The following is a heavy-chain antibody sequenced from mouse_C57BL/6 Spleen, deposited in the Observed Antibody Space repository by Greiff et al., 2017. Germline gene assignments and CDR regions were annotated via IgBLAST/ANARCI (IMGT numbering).Heavy chain of an antibody. CDR3: ARAGNWDWFAY. Sequence: QVQLQQPGAELVMPGASVKLSCKASGYTFTSYWMHWVKQRPGQGLEWIGEIDPSDSYTNYNQKFKGKSTLTVDKSSSTAYMQRSSLTSEDSAVYYCARAGNWDWFAYWGQGTLVTVSA. D-gene: IGHD4-1*01. J-gene: IGHJ3*01. V-gene: IGHV1-69*01. CDR1: GYTFTSYW. CDR2: IDPSDSYT.